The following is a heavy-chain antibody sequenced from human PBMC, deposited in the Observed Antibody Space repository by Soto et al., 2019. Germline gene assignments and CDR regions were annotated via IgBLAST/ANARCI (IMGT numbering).Heavy chain of an antibody. Sequence: SVKVSCKASGYTFTTYYMHWVRQAPGQGLEWMGIINPSGGSTNYAQKFQGRVTMTRDTSTSTVYMELSSLRSEDTAVYYCASSEGYTSSSNYWGQGTLVTVSS. J-gene: IGHJ4*02. CDR2: INPSGGST. CDR1: GYTFTTYY. V-gene: IGHV1-46*01. CDR3: ASSEGYTSSSNY. D-gene: IGHD6-6*01.